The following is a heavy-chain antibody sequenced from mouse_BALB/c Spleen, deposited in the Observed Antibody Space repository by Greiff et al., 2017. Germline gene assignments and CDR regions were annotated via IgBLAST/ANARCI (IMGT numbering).Heavy chain of an antibody. CDR2: IWSGGST. V-gene: IGHV2-2*02. CDR1: GFSLTSYG. Sequence: QVHVKQSGPGLVQPSQSLSITCTVSGFSLTSYGVHWVRQSPGKGLEWLGVIWSGGSTDYNAAFISRLSISKDNSKSQVFFKINSLQANDTAIYYCARNEDSSGYWFAYWGQGTLVTVSA. CDR3: ARNEDSSGYWFAY. D-gene: IGHD3-2*01. J-gene: IGHJ3*01.